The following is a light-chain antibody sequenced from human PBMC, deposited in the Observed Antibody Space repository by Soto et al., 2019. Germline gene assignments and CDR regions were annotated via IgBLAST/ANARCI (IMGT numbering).Light chain of an antibody. V-gene: IGLV1-47*01. Sequence: QAVLTQPPSASETPGQRVTISCSGSSSNIGNNYVYWYRQLPGTAPKLLIYRNNQRPSGVPDRFSGSKSDTSASLAISGLRSEDEADYYCAAWDDSLSGVIFGGGTKLTVL. CDR3: AAWDDSLSGVI. J-gene: IGLJ2*01. CDR1: SSNIGNNY. CDR2: RNN.